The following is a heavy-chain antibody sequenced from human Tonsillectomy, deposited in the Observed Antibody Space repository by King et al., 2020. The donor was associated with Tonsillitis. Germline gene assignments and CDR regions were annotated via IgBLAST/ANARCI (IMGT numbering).Heavy chain of an antibody. V-gene: IGHV3-23*04. J-gene: IGHJ2*01. CDR3: ANALPPNRDWYFDL. D-gene: IGHD1-14*01. Sequence: VQLVESGGGLVQPGGSLRLSCAASGFTFSSYAMSWVRQAPGKGLEWVSGISGSGGSTYYVDSVKGRFTISRDNSKNTLYLQMKSLRAQDTAVYYCANALPPNRDWYFDLWGRGTLVTVSS. CDR1: GFTFSSYA. CDR2: ISGSGGST.